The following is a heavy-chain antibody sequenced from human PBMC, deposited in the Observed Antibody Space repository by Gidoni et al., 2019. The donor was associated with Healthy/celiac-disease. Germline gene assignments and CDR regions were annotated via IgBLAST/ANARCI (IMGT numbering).Heavy chain of an antibody. Sequence: QVQLVESGVGVVQPGRSLRLSCAASGFTFSSYGMHWVRQAPGKGLEWVAVIWYDGSNKYYADSVKGRFTISRDNSKNTLYLQMNSLRAEDTAVYYCARDGRWGPNWYFDLWGRGTLVTVSS. D-gene: IGHD2-21*02. CDR3: ARDGRWGPNWYFDL. J-gene: IGHJ2*01. V-gene: IGHV3-33*01. CDR1: GFTFSSYG. CDR2: IWYDGSNK.